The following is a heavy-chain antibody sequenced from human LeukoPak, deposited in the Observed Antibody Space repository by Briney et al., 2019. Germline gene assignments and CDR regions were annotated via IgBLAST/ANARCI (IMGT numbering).Heavy chain of an antibody. CDR1: GGSISSTSYY. CDR3: ARVYLGYFQH. CDR2: IYYSGTT. J-gene: IGHJ1*01. Sequence: PSETLSLTCNVSGGSISSTSYYWGWIRQPPGKGLEWIGTIYYSGTTYYNPSLKSRVTISVDTSKNQFSLKLSSVTAADTAVYYCARVYLGYFQHWGQGTLVTVSS. V-gene: IGHV4-39*07. D-gene: IGHD3-10*01.